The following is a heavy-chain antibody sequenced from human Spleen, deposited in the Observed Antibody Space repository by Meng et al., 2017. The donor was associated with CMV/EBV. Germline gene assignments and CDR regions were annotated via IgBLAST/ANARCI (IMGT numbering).Heavy chain of an antibody. CDR3: ARESIVVVPAAVPFDY. D-gene: IGHD2-2*01. V-gene: IGHV4-61*01. J-gene: IGHJ4*02. CDR1: GGSVSRGSNY. CDR2: IHSSGST. Sequence: SETLSLTCTVSGGSVSRGSNYWSWIRQPPGKGLEWIGYIHSSGSTNYNPSLRSRVTLSLDTPKNQFSLKLSSVTAADTAVYYCARESIVVVPAAVPFDYWGQGTLVTVSS.